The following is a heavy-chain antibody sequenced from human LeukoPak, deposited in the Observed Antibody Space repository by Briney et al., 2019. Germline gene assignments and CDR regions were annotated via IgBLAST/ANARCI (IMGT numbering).Heavy chain of an antibody. Sequence: PSETLSLTCAVYGGSFSGYYWSWVRQPPGKGLEWVGEINHSGSTNYNPSLKSRVTISVDTSKNQFSLKLSSVTAADTAVYYCARFENWFDPWGQGTLVTVSS. J-gene: IGHJ5*02. V-gene: IGHV4-34*01. CDR1: GGSFSGYY. CDR2: INHSGST. CDR3: ARFENWFDP.